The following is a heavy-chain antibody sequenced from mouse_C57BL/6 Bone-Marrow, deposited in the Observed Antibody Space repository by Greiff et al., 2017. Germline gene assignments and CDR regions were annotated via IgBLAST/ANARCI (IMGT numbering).Heavy chain of an antibody. D-gene: IGHD2-4*01. Sequence: EVQLQQSGPELVKPGASVKISCKASGYSFTGYYMNWVKQSPEKSLEWIGEINPGTGGTTYNQKFKAKATLTVDKSSSTAYMQLKSLTSEDSAVYYCARSSYDYLYYYAMDYWGQGTSVTVSS. CDR3: ARSSYDYLYYYAMDY. CDR1: GYSFTGYY. V-gene: IGHV1-42*01. CDR2: INPGTGGT. J-gene: IGHJ4*01.